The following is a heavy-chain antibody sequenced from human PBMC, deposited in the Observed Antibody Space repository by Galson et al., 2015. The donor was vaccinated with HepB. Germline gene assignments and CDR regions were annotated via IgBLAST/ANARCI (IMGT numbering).Heavy chain of an antibody. Sequence: SLRLSCAASGFTFSSYGMHWVRQAPGKGLEWVAIISYHGSHKYYADSVRGRFTISRDNSKNTMYLQMNSLRTEDTAVYYCARESTAYYYDSSGYNNPPDDWGQGTLVTVSS. V-gene: IGHV3-30*03. CDR2: ISYHGSHK. D-gene: IGHD3-22*01. CDR1: GFTFSSYG. J-gene: IGHJ4*02. CDR3: ARESTAYYYDSSGYNNPPDD.